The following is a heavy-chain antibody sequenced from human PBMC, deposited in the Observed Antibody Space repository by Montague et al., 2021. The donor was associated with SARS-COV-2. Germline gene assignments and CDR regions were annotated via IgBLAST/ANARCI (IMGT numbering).Heavy chain of an antibody. V-gene: IGHV3-74*01. D-gene: IGHD3-3*01. CDR2: INSDGSST. Sequence: SLRLSFAASGFTFSSYWMHWVRQAPGKGLVWVSRINSDGSSTSYADSVKGRFTISRDNAKNTLYLQMNSLRAEDTAVCYCARVYYDFWSGSTANWYYGMDVWGQGTTVTVSS. CDR1: GFTFSSYW. CDR3: ARVYYDFWSGSTANWYYGMDV. J-gene: IGHJ6*02.